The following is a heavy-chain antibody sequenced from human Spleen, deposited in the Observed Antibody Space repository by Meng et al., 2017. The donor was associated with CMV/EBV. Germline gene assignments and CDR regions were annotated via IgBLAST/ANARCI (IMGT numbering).Heavy chain of an antibody. CDR1: GYTFTCPY. J-gene: IGHJ4*02. CDR3: ARARYYDNSAYFYDY. D-gene: IGHD3-22*01. CDR2: INPNSGDT. Sequence: SGYTFTCPYIHLVRQTPAQGLEWMGWINPNSGDTTYAQHFQGTVTMTRDTSITTAYMELRDLRSDDTAVYYCARARYYDNSAYFYDYWGQGALVTVSS. V-gene: IGHV1-2*02.